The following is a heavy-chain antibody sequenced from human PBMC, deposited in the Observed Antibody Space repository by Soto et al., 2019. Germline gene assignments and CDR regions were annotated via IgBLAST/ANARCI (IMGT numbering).Heavy chain of an antibody. CDR3: ASSIVGAANWFDP. J-gene: IGHJ5*02. CDR2: INHSGST. Sequence: QVQLQQWGAGLLKPSETLSLTCAVYGGSFSGYYWSWIRQPPGKGLEWIGEINHSGSTNYNPSLKSRVTISVYTSKNQFSLKLSSVTAADTAVYYCASSIVGAANWFDPWGQGTLVTVSS. V-gene: IGHV4-34*01. CDR1: GGSFSGYY. D-gene: IGHD1-26*01.